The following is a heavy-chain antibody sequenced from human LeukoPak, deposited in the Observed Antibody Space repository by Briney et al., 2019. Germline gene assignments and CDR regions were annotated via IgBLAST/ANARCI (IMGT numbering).Heavy chain of an antibody. V-gene: IGHV3-74*01. CDR3: ASRDQSCSGDTCYPIDY. CDR1: GLTFSRYW. J-gene: IGHJ4*02. Sequence: GESLRLSCAASGLTFSRYWMHWVRQAPGKGLGWVSRINSEASSTSYADSVKARFTISRDNAKNTLYLQMNSLRAEDTAVYYCASRDQSCSGDTCYPIDYWGQGTLVTVSS. CDR2: INSEASST. D-gene: IGHD2-15*01.